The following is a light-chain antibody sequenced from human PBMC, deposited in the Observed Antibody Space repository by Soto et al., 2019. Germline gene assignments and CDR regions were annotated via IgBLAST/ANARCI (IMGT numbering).Light chain of an antibody. Sequence: QSVLKQPPSVSGAPGQRVTISCTGSSSNIGAGYDVHWYQQLPGTAPKLLIYGDNNRPSGVPDRFSGSKSGTSASLAITGLQAEDEADYYCQSYDSSLSAWVFGGGTKVTVL. CDR1: SSNIGAGYD. CDR3: QSYDSSLSAWV. CDR2: GDN. V-gene: IGLV1-40*01. J-gene: IGLJ3*02.